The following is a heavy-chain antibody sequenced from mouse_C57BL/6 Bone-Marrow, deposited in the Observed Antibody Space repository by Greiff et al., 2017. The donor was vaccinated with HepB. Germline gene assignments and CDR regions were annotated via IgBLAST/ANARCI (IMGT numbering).Heavy chain of an antibody. J-gene: IGHJ3*01. CDR3: ARFDYDEGDWFAY. CDR2: IYPRSGNT. V-gene: IGHV1-81*01. CDR1: GYTFTSYG. D-gene: IGHD2-4*01. Sequence: VKLVESGAELARPGASVKLSCKASGYTFTSYGISWVKQRTGQGLEWIGEIYPRSGNTYYNEKFKGKATLTADKSSSTTYMELRSLTSEDSAVYVCARFDYDEGDWFAYWGRGTRVTVSA.